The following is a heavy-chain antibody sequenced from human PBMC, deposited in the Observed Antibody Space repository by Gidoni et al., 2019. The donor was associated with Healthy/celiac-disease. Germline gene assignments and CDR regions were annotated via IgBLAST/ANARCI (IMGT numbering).Heavy chain of an antibody. V-gene: IGHV2-70*01. CDR1: GFSLSTSGMC. Sequence: QVTLRESGPALVKPTQTLTLTCTFSGFSLSTSGMCVSWIRQPPGKALEWLALIDWDDDKYYSTSLKTRLTISKDTSKNQVVLTMTNMDPVDTATYYCARTPRLLAYSSSWYGSGDYYYGMDVWGQGTTVTVSS. CDR2: IDWDDDK. CDR3: ARTPRLLAYSSSWYGSGDYYYGMDV. J-gene: IGHJ6*02. D-gene: IGHD6-13*01.